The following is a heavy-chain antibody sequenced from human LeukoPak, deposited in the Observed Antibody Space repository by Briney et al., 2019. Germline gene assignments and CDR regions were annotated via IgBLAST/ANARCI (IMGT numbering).Heavy chain of an antibody. D-gene: IGHD3-16*01. CDR1: GFTFSSYG. V-gene: IGHV3-33*03. CDR2: IWYDGSNK. J-gene: IGHJ4*02. CDR3: AKGLGYFDY. Sequence: PGGSLRLSCAASGFTFSSYGMHWVRQAPGKGLEWVAVIWYDGSNKYYADPVKRRFTISRDNSKNTLYLQMNSLRAEDTAVYYCAKGLGYFDYWGQGTLVTVSS.